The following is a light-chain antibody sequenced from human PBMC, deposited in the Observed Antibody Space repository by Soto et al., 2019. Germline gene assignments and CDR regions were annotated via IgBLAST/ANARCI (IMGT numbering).Light chain of an antibody. CDR3: SSYTSSNPVV. CDR1: SSDVGGYNY. J-gene: IGLJ2*01. V-gene: IGLV2-14*03. Sequence: QSVLTQPASVSGSPGQSITISCTGTSSDVGGYNYVSWYQQHPGKAPKLMIYDVSNRPSGVSNRFSGSKSGNTASLTISGLQDEDEADYYCSSYTSSNPVVFGGGTKLTVL. CDR2: DVS.